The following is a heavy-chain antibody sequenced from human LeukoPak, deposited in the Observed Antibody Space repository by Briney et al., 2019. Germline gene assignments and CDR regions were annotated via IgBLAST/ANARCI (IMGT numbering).Heavy chain of an antibody. CDR1: GGTFSSYA. V-gene: IGHV1-69*05. CDR2: IIPIFGTA. Sequence: SVKVSCKASGGTFSSYAISWVRQAPGQGLEWMGGIIPIFGTANYAQKFQGRVTITTDESTSTAYMELSSLRSEDTAVYYCASLDTAMPLDAFDIWGQGTMVSVSS. J-gene: IGHJ3*02. D-gene: IGHD5-18*01. CDR3: ASLDTAMPLDAFDI.